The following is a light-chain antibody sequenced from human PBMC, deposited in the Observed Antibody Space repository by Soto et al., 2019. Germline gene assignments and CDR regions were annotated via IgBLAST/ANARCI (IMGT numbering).Light chain of an antibody. CDR2: DVS. CDR1: SSDVGGHKY. Sequence: QSVLTQPASVSGSPGQSITISCTGTSSDVGGHKYVSWYQQHPGKAPKLMIYDVSNRPSGVSNRFSGSKSGNTASLTISGLQAEDEADYYCSSHRSSSTPYVFGPGTKVTVL. V-gene: IGLV2-14*01. CDR3: SSHRSSSTPYV. J-gene: IGLJ1*01.